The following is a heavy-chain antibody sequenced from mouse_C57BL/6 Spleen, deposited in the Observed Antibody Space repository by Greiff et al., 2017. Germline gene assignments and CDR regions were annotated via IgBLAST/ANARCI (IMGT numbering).Heavy chain of an antibody. CDR2: IKPNYGTT. J-gene: IGHJ2*01. CDR1: GYSFTDYN. Sequence: VQLQQSGPELVKPGASVTISCKASGYSFTDYNMNWLKQSNGKSLEWIGVIKPNYGTTSYNQEYKGKATLTVDQSSSTAYMQLNSLTSEDSAVYYCAITGTTYYFDYWGQGTTLTVSS. D-gene: IGHD4-1*01. CDR3: AITGTTYYFDY. V-gene: IGHV1-39*01.